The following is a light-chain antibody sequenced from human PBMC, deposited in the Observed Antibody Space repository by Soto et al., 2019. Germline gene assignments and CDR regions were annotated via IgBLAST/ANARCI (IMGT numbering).Light chain of an antibody. CDR2: DAS. CDR1: QSIGSL. CDR3: QHYSASSPWT. V-gene: IGKV1-5*01. J-gene: IGKJ1*01. Sequence: DIQITQSPSTLSASIGDRGTIPCRASQSIGSLLAWYQQKPGKAPKFLIYDASSLASGVPSRFSGSGSGTEFTLTISSLQPDDFATYYCQHYSASSPWTFGQGTKVDIK.